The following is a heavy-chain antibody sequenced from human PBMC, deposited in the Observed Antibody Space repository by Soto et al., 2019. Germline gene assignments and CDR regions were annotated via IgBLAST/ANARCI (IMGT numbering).Heavy chain of an antibody. V-gene: IGHV3-23*01. CDR1: EFSFDDYA. CDR3: ARDQPGYSYGYGLGY. D-gene: IGHD5-18*01. Sequence: GGSLRLSCAASEFSFDDYAMSWVRQAPGKGLEWVSSITYTGVSTYYVDSVKGRFTISRDNSKDTLYLQMNSLRAEDTAVYYCARDQPGYSYGYGLGYWGQET. J-gene: IGHJ4*02. CDR2: ITYTGVST.